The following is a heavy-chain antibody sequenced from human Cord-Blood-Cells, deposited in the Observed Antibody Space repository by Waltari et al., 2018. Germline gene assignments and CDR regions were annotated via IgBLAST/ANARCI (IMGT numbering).Heavy chain of an antibody. D-gene: IGHD6-6*01. CDR2: IYHSGST. V-gene: IGHV4-38-2*02. CDR1: GYSISSGYY. J-gene: IGHJ2*01. Sequence: QVQLQESGPGLVKPSETLSLTCTVSGYSISSGYYWGWIRQPPGKGLEWIGSIYHSGSTYYNPSLKSRVTISVDTSKNQFSLKLSSVTAVDTAVYYCARGEADGSSSWYFDLWGRGTLVTVSS. CDR3: ARGEADGSSSWYFDL.